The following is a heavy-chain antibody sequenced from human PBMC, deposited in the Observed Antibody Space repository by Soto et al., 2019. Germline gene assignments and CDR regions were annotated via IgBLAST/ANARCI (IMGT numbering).Heavy chain of an antibody. CDR2: ITADGGT. J-gene: IGHJ3*02. Sequence: EVQVLESGGGLVQPGGSLRLSCAGSGFTVSSHAMTWIRQAPGKGPEWVSNITADGGTFYADSVKGRFAMSRDTSESTPYLQMISLGAGDTAAYYCAPHVSWSSGSCQYDAFAIRGQGTMVTVSS. V-gene: IGHV3-23*01. CDR3: APHVSWSSGSCQYDAFAI. D-gene: IGHD2-15*01. CDR1: GFTVSSHA.